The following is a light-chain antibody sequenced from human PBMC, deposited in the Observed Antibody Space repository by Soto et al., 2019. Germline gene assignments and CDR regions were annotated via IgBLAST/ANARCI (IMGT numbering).Light chain of an antibody. CDR2: GAS. J-gene: IGKJ5*01. Sequence: RMMSKSRATLSVTTRERATLSCRASQSVSSNLAWYQQKPGQAPRLLIYGASSRATGIPDRFSGTGSETDFTLTINSLEPEDFAGYCCQEYENLPIPFGQGTRPE. V-gene: IGKV3D-15*02. CDR1: QSVSSN. CDR3: QEYENLPIP.